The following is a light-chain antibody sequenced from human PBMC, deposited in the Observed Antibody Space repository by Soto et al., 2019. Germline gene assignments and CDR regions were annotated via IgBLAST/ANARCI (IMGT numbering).Light chain of an antibody. CDR1: QTIRSNY. CDR3: QQYGSSPWT. CDR2: GAS. J-gene: IGKJ1*01. Sequence: ETVLTQSPGTLSLSPGERATLSCRASQTIRSNYLAWYRQTPGQAPRLLIYGASNRATGIADRFSGSGSGTDFTLITSRLEPEDFALYYCQQYGSSPWTFGQGTKVEIK. V-gene: IGKV3-20*01.